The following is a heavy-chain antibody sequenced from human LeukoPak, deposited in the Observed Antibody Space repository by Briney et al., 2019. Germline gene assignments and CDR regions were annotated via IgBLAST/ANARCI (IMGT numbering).Heavy chain of an antibody. CDR1: GFTFSSCA. D-gene: IGHD5-18*01. Sequence: GGSLRLSCAASGFTFSSCAMSWVRQAPGKGLEWVSSISSSSSYIYYADSLKGRFTISRDNAKKSVYLQMNSLRAEDTAVYYCARDPGRQAMGIYYFDYWGQGTLVTVSS. CDR3: ARDPGRQAMGIYYFDY. V-gene: IGHV3-21*01. CDR2: ISSSSSYI. J-gene: IGHJ4*02.